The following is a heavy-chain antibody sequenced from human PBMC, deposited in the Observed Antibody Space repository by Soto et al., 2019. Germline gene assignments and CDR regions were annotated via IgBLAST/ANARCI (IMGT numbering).Heavy chain of an antibody. J-gene: IGHJ3*02. CDR2: IYSNDDK. D-gene: IGHD2-15*01. CDR3: GHRLADGRNSI. Sequence: GPTLLNPIQTLTLTCTFSGFSLSSSGVGVEWVRPPPGKALEWLALIYSNDDKRYSPSVKSRLTITKDTSKNRVVLTMTNMDPVDXATYYCGHRLADGRNSIWGQGTMVTVSS. V-gene: IGHV2-5*01. CDR1: GFSLSSSGVG.